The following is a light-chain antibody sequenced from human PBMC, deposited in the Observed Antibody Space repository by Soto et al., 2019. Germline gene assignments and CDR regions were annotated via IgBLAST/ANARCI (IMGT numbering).Light chain of an antibody. CDR1: SSDVGGYNH. Sequence: QSALTQPASVSGSPGQQITISCTGTSSDVGGYNHVPWYQQHPGKAPKLMIYDVSNQPSGVSNRFSGSKSGNTASLTISGLQAEDEADYYCSSYTSSSSYVFGTGTKVTVL. V-gene: IGLV2-14*01. J-gene: IGLJ1*01. CDR3: SSYTSSSSYV. CDR2: DVS.